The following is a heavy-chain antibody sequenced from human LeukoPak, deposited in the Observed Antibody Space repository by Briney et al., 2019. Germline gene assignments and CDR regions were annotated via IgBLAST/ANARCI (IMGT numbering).Heavy chain of an antibody. J-gene: IGHJ4*02. D-gene: IGHD3-22*01. CDR3: ARYAYYDSSGYVDY. CDR2: MNPNSGNT. CDR1: GYTFTSYD. Sequence: ASVKVSCKASGYTFTSYDINWVRQATGQGLEWMGWMNPNSGNTGYAQKFQGRVTITRNTSISKAYMELSSLRSEDTAVYYCARYAYYDSSGYVDYWGQGTLVTVSS. V-gene: IGHV1-8*03.